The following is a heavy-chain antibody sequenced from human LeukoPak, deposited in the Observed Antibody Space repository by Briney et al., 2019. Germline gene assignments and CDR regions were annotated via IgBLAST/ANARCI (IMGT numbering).Heavy chain of an antibody. V-gene: IGHV3-49*04. J-gene: IGHJ4*02. CDR2: IGGQSSGAST. CDR3: TRWHTTSWLDY. CDR1: GFTFGDYS. D-gene: IGHD6-19*01. Sequence: GGSLRLSCTGSGFTFGDYSMTWVRQAPGKGLAWVGSIGGQSSGASTEYAASVRGRFTLSRDDSKNIAYLQMNSLETEDTAMYYCTRWHTTSWLDYWGPGTLVTVSS.